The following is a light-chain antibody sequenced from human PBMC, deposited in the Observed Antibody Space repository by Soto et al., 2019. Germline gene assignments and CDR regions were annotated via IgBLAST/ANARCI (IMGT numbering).Light chain of an antibody. CDR2: GAS. CDR1: QSVSSSN. CDR3: QQYGSSYT. Sequence: EIVLTQSPGTLCLSPGERATLSCRASQSVSSSNLAWYQQKPGKAPRLLIYGASSRATGIPDRFSGSGSGTDFTLTISSLEPEDFAVYYCQQYGSSYTFGQGTRLEIK. V-gene: IGKV3-20*01. J-gene: IGKJ5*01.